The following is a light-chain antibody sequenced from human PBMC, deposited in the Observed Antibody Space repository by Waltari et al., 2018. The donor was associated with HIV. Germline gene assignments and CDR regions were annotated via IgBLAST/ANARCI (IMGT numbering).Light chain of an antibody. V-gene: IGLV6-57*01. CDR2: EDN. CDR3: QSSDSSNWV. J-gene: IGLJ3*02. Sequence: NFMLTQPHSVSESPGKTVTISCTRSSGSIASNYVQGYQQRPGSSPTTVIYEDNQRPSGVPDRFSGSIDSSSNSASLTISGLKTEDEADYYCQSSDSSNWVFGGGTKLTVL. CDR1: SGSIASNY.